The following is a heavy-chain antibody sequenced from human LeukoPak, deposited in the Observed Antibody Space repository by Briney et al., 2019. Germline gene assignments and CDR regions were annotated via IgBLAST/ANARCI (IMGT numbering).Heavy chain of an antibody. D-gene: IGHD3-22*01. V-gene: IGHV3-21*01. CDR1: GFTFSGYS. Sequence: PGGSLRLSCTASGFTFSGYSMNWIRQAPGKGLEWVSSFGTRSTSIYHAGSVKGRFAISRDNAKNLLYLQMNGLRAEDTALYYCAREVSEGFDFWGQGTLVTVSS. CDR3: AREVSEGFDF. CDR2: FGTRSTSI. J-gene: IGHJ4*02.